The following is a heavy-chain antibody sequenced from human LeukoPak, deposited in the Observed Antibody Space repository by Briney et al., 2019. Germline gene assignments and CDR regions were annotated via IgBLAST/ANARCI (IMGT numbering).Heavy chain of an antibody. CDR2: IRSTADGYAT. V-gene: IGHV3-73*01. Sequence: PGGSLRLSCAVSGFTFSSYGMNWVRQASGKGLEWVGRIRSTADGYATAYAASVKGRFTISRDDSKNTAYLQMDSLKTEDTAVYYCTGNYYGSGSYADFDYWGQGTLVTVSS. CDR3: TGNYYGSGSYADFDY. D-gene: IGHD3-10*01. J-gene: IGHJ4*02. CDR1: GFTFSSYG.